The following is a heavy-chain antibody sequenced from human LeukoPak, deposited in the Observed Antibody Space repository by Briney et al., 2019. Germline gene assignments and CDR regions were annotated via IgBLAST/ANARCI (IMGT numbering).Heavy chain of an antibody. Sequence: SVKVSCKASGGTFSSYAISWVRQAPGQGLEWMGGIIPIFGTANYAQKFQGRVTITADESTSTAYMELSSLRSEDTAVYYCARDRYYYGSGSYSFDYWGQGTLVTVSS. CDR1: GGTFSSYA. V-gene: IGHV1-69*13. CDR2: IIPIFGTA. D-gene: IGHD3-10*01. CDR3: ARDRYYYGSGSYSFDY. J-gene: IGHJ4*02.